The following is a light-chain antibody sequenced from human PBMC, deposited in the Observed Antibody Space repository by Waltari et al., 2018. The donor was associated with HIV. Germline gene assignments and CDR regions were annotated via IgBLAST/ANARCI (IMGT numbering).Light chain of an antibody. V-gene: IGLV3-21*01. Sequence: SYVLTQPPSITVAPGKPAKITCGGNNLGNRDVHWYQQKPGQAPILVIYDDDARPSGIPERFAGSNSDNTATLTINRVEVGDEADYYCQVWDSGSDHVFGSGTTVTVL. CDR3: QVWDSGSDHV. CDR1: NLGNRD. J-gene: IGLJ1*01. CDR2: DDD.